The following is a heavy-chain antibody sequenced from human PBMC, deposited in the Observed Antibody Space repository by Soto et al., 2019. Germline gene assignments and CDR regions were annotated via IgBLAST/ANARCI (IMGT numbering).Heavy chain of an antibody. CDR3: ARDRVFGSGWYYDY. J-gene: IGHJ4*02. D-gene: IGHD6-19*01. Sequence: GGSLRLSCAASGFTFSTYGMHWVRQAPGKGLEWVAVISFEESNDYYADSVKGRFTISRDNSKNTLYLQMNSLRAEDTAVYYCARDRVFGSGWYYDYWGQGTLVTVSS. V-gene: IGHV3-30*03. CDR2: ISFEESND. CDR1: GFTFSTYG.